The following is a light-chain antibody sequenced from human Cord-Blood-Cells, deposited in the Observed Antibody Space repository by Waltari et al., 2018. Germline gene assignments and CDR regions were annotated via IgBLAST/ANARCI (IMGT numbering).Light chain of an antibody. CDR2: AAS. Sequence: DIQMTPSPSSLSASVGDRVTITCRASQSISSYLNWHQQKPGKAPKLLIYAASSLQSGVPSRFSGSGSGTDFTLTISSLQPEDFATYYCQQSYSTPPAFGQGTKLEIK. CDR1: QSISSY. CDR3: QQSYSTPPA. V-gene: IGKV1-39*01. J-gene: IGKJ2*01.